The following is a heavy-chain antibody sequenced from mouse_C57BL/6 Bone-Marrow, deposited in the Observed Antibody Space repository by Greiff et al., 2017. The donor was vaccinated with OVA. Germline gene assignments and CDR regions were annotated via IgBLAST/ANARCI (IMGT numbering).Heavy chain of an antibody. J-gene: IGHJ2*01. CDR1: GFSFNTYA. CDR2: IRSKSNNYAT. D-gene: IGHD2-2*01. CDR3: VRLGGNGSLDY. V-gene: IGHV10-1*01. Sequence: EVQLVESGGGLVQPKGSLKLSCAASGFSFNTYAMNWVRQAPGKGLEWVARIRSKSNNYATYYADSVKDRFTISRDDSESMLYLQMNNLKTEDTAMYYCVRLGGNGSLDYWGQGTTLTVSS.